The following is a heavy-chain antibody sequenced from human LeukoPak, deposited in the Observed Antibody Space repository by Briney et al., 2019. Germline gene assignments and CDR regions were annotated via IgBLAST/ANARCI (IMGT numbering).Heavy chain of an antibody. V-gene: IGHV4-59*12. CDR3: ARVRYKIIAVAIDY. J-gene: IGHJ4*02. CDR2: IYYSGST. D-gene: IGHD6-19*01. CDR1: GGSISSYY. Sequence: PSETLSLTCTVSGGSISSYYWSWVRQPPGKGLEWIGYIYYSGSTNYNPSLKSRVTISVDTSKNQFSLKLSSVTAADTAVYYCARVRYKIIAVAIDYWGQGTLVTVSS.